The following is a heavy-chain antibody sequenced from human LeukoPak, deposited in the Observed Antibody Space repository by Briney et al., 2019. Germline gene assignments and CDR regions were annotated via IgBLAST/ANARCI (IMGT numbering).Heavy chain of an antibody. CDR1: GYTFTSYD. Sequence: ASVKVSCKASGYTFTSYDINWVRQATGQGLEWMGWMNPNSGNTGYAQKFQGRVTIIRNTSISTAYMELSSLRSEDTAVYYCARARVMRGYYYMDVWGKGTTVTVSS. CDR2: MNPNSGNT. V-gene: IGHV1-8*03. J-gene: IGHJ6*03. D-gene: IGHD2-21*01. CDR3: ARARVMRGYYYMDV.